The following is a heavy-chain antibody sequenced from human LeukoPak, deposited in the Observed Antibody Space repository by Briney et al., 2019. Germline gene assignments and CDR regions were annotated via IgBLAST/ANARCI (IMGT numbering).Heavy chain of an antibody. CDR3: ARDEVYVWGSYRPTMGYYYMDV. Sequence: GGSLRLSCAASGFTFSSYGMHWVRQAPGKGLEWVAVISYDGSNKYYADSVKGRFTISRDNSKNTLYLQMNSLRAEDTAVYYCARDEVYVWGSYRPTMGYYYMDVWGKGTTVTISS. J-gene: IGHJ6*03. V-gene: IGHV3-30*03. CDR1: GFTFSSYG. CDR2: ISYDGSNK. D-gene: IGHD3-16*02.